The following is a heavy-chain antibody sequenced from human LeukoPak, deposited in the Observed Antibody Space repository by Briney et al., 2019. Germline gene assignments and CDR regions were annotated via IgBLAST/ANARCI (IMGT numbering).Heavy chain of an antibody. CDR2: IDWDDDK. D-gene: IGHD6-13*01. CDR1: GFSLSTSGMR. V-gene: IGHV2-70*04. Sequence: SGPALVKPTQTLTLTRTSSGFSLSTSGMRASWIRQPPGKALEWLARIDWDDDKFYSTSLKTRLTISKDTSKNQVVLTTTNMDPVDTATYYCALAGSSSWFDYWGQGTLVTVSS. J-gene: IGHJ4*02. CDR3: ALAGSSSWFDY.